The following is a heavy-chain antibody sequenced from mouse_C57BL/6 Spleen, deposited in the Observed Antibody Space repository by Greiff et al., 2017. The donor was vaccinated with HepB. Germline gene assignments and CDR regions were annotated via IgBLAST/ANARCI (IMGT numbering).Heavy chain of an antibody. CDR1: GYTFTSYW. D-gene: IGHD1-1*01. Sequence: QVQLQQSGAELVKPGASVKLSCKASGYTFTSYWMHWVKQSPGQGLEWIGMIHPNSGSTNYNEKFKSKATLTVDKSSSTAYMQLSSLTSEDSAVYYCARPFITTVVATGYFDYWGQGTTLTVSS. J-gene: IGHJ2*01. V-gene: IGHV1-64*01. CDR2: IHPNSGST. CDR3: ARPFITTVVATGYFDY.